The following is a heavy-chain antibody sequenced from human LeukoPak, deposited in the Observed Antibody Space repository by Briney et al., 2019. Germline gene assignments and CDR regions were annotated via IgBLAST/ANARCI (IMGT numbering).Heavy chain of an antibody. D-gene: IGHD2-2*01. CDR3: ARRYCSSTSCYPDY. V-gene: IGHV3-48*01. J-gene: IGHJ4*02. Sequence: GGSLRLSCAASGFTFSSYSMNWVRQAPGKGREWVSYISSSSSTIYYADSVKGRFTISRDNAKDSLYLQMNSLRAEDTAVYYCARRYCSSTSCYPDYWGQGTLVTVSS. CDR1: GFTFSSYS. CDR2: ISSSSSTI.